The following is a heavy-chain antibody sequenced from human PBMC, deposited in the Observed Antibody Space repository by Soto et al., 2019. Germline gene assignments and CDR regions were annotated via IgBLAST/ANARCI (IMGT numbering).Heavy chain of an antibody. CDR2: ISGSGGST. V-gene: IGHV3-23*01. CDR1: GFTFSSYA. Sequence: EVQLLESWGGLVQPGGSLRLSCAASGFTFSSYAMSWVRQAPGKGLEWVSAISGSGGSTYYADSVKGRFTISRDNSKNTLYLQMNSLRAEDTAVYYCAKDFGGLPSPSVMKWGQGTLVTVSS. CDR3: AKDFGGLPSPSVMK. J-gene: IGHJ4*02. D-gene: IGHD3-3*01.